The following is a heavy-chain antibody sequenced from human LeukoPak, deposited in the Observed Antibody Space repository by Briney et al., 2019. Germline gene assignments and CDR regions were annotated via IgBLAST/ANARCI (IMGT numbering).Heavy chain of an antibody. CDR3: ARLGVTIFGVADSPDY. CDR2: IYPGDSDT. V-gene: IGHV5-51*01. D-gene: IGHD3-3*01. CDR1: GYSFTSYW. J-gene: IGHJ4*02. Sequence: GESLKISCKGSGYSFTSYWIGWVRQMPGKGLECMGIIYPGDSDTRYSPSFQGQVTISADKSISTAHLQWSSLKASDTAMYYCARLGVTIFGVADSPDYWGQGTLVTVSS.